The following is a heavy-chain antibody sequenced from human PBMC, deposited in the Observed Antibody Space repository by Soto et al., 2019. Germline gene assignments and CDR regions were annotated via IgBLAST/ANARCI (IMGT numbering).Heavy chain of an antibody. CDR3: ARCGWYQLSAFDI. CDR2: ISNSRSYK. J-gene: IGHJ3*02. D-gene: IGHD6-19*01. Sequence: GGPLRLSCAASGFTLSSYSMNWVRQAPGKGLEWVAYISNSRSYKYYVDSVKGRFTISRDNAKNSLYLQMNSLRAEDTAVYYCARCGWYQLSAFDIWGQGTMVTVSS. CDR1: GFTLSSYS. V-gene: IGHV3-21*05.